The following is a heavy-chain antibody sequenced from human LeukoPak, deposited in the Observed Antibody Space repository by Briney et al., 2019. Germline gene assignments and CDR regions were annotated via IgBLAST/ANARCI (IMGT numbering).Heavy chain of an antibody. V-gene: IGHV3-7*03. J-gene: IGHJ4*02. Sequence: GGSLRLSCAASGFTFSSYWMSWVRQAPGKGLGWVANIKQDGSEKYYVDSVKGRFTISRDNAKNSLYLQMNSLRAEDTAVYYCARDLTLHYGGNTFDYWGQGTLVTVSS. D-gene: IGHD4-23*01. CDR2: IKQDGSEK. CDR1: GFTFSSYW. CDR3: ARDLTLHYGGNTFDY.